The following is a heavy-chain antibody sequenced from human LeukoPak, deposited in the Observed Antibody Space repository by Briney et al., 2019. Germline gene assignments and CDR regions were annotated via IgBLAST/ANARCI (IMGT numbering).Heavy chain of an antibody. D-gene: IGHD3-16*01. CDR3: AKMMGQRLYDYCMDV. CDR1: GFAFSNFA. CDR2: MSGSGDGT. J-gene: IGHJ6*03. Sequence: GSLRLSCAASGFAFSNFAMSWVRQAPGKGLEWVSAMSGSGDGTYYADSVKGRFTISRDNSKKTLYLQMNSLRAEDTAVYYCAKMMGQRLYDYCMDVWGKGTTVTVSS. V-gene: IGHV3-23*01.